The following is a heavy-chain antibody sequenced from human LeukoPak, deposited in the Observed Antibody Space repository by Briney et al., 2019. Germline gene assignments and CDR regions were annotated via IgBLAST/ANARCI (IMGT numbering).Heavy chain of an antibody. Sequence: GGSLRLSCAASGFTFDDYAMHWVRHAPGKGLEWVSGISWNSGSIGYADSVKGRFTISRDNAKNSLYLQMNSLRAEDTALYYCAKDHSYSGYDGFDYWGQGTLVTVSS. CDR3: AKDHSYSGYDGFDY. CDR1: GFTFDDYA. V-gene: IGHV3-9*01. CDR2: ISWNSGSI. D-gene: IGHD5-12*01. J-gene: IGHJ4*02.